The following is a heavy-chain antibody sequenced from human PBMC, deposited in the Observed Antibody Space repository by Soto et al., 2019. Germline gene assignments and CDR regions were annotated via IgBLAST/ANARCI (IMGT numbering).Heavy chain of an antibody. V-gene: IGHV3-48*02. CDR1: GFTFSSYS. CDR2: ISSSSSTI. J-gene: IGHJ6*02. Sequence: PGGSLRLSCAASGFTFSSYSMNWVRQAPGKGLEWVSYISSSSSTIYYADSVKGRFTISRDNAKNSLYLQMNSLRDEDTAVYYCARVVVPAATWGASYYGMDVWGQGTTVTVSS. D-gene: IGHD2-2*01. CDR3: ARVVVPAATWGASYYGMDV.